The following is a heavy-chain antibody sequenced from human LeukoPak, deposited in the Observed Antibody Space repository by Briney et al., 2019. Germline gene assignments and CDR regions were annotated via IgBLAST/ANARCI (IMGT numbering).Heavy chain of an antibody. V-gene: IGHV3-74*01. CDR2: ISPTGSTT. D-gene: IGHD6-6*01. Sequence: GGSLRLSCTASGFSFSGHWMHWTRQLPGKGLVWVSRISPTGSTTSYADSVKGRFTVSRDNAKNTLYLQVNNLRAEDTAVYYCARGPNSNWSGLDFWGQGTLLTVSS. J-gene: IGHJ4*02. CDR1: GFSFSGHW. CDR3: ARGPNSNWSGLDF.